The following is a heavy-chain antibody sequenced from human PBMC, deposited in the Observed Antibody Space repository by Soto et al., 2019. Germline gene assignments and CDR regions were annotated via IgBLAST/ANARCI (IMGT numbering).Heavy chain of an antibody. CDR3: ARGWGRIFDY. CDR1: GGSFIGYY. D-gene: IGHD7-27*01. J-gene: IGHJ4*02. V-gene: IGHV4-34*01. CDR2: INHSGST. Sequence: SEALSLTCAVYGGSFIGYYWSWIRQPPGKGLEWIGEINHSGSTNYNPSLKSRVTISLDTSKNQFSLRLSSVTAADTAVYYCARGWGRIFDYWGQGTLVTVSS.